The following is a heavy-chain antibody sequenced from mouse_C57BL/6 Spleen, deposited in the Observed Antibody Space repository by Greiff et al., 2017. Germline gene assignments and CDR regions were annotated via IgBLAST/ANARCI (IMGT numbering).Heavy chain of an antibody. D-gene: IGHD2-4*01. CDR3: AREGDYDGVYYFDY. CDR2: INPSTGGT. V-gene: IGHV1-42*01. Sequence: VQLQQSGPELVKPGASVKISCKASGYSFTGYYMNWVKQSPEKSLEWIGEINPSTGGTTYNQKFKAKATLTVDKSSSTAYMQLKSLTSEDSAVYYCAREGDYDGVYYFDYWGQGTTLTVSS. J-gene: IGHJ2*01. CDR1: GYSFTGYY.